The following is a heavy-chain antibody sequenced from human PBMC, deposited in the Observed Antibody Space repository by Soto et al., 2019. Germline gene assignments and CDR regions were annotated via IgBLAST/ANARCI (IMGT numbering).Heavy chain of an antibody. J-gene: IGHJ5*01. V-gene: IGHV1-18*04. D-gene: IGHD2-8*01. Sequence: AAVKVSCEAWGNRIAGYGISCVRRAPGQGLEWMGWISSYNGNTKYAQEVQGRVTMTTDTSTSTTYMELRSLRSDDTAVYYCARRPPYSTLTTCVSRVPSIVTWG. CDR3: ARRPPYSTLTTCVSRVPSIVT. CDR1: GNRIAGYG. CDR2: ISSYNGNT.